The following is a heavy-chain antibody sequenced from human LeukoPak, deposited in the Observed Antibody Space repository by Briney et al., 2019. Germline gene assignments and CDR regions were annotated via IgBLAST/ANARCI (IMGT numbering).Heavy chain of an antibody. V-gene: IGHV3-7*01. J-gene: IGHJ4*02. D-gene: IGHD1-1*01. CDR2: IKQDGSEK. Sequence: PGGSLRLSCVASGFTVANTRMGWVRQAPGTGLEWVANIKQDGSEKNYVDSVKGRFTISRDNAKNSLYLQMNSLRAEDTAVYYCARDRRLETDYFDYWGQGTLVTVSS. CDR1: GFTVANTR. CDR3: ARDRRLETDYFDY.